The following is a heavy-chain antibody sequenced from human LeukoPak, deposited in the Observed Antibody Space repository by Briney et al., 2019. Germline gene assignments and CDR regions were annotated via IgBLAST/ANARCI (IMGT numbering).Heavy chain of an antibody. V-gene: IGHV3-53*05. D-gene: IGHD2-15*01. CDR3: AGGLLGCRGGSCYPTDY. CDR2: IYSGGST. CDR1: GFIVSSNY. Sequence: GGSLRLSCAASGFIVSSNYMSWVRQAPGKGLEWVSVIYSGGSTYYADSVKGRFTISRDNSKNTLYLQMNSLRAEDTAVYYCAGGLLGCRGGSCYPTDYWGQGTPVTVSS. J-gene: IGHJ4*02.